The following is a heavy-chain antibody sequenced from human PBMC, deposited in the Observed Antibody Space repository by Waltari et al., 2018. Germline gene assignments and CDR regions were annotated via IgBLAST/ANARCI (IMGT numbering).Heavy chain of an antibody. CDR1: GYIFTDYH. J-gene: IGHJ4*02. CDR2: INCESGGT. CDR3: ARVRPSSS. D-gene: IGHD6-13*01. Sequence: QAQLVQSGAEVKKPGASVKVSCKASGYIFTDYHIHWVRQSPGQGFEWMGLINCESGGTKYAKKFQGRVTMTRDTSITTVYMELSSLMSDDTAIYYCARVRPSSSWGQGILVTVSS. V-gene: IGHV1-2*02.